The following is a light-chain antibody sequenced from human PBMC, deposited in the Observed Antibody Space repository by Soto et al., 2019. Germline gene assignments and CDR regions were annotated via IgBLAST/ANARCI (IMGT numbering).Light chain of an antibody. V-gene: IGLV1-44*01. CDR1: SSNIGSNT. Sequence: QSVLTQPPSASGTPGQRVTISCSGSSSNIGSNTVNWYQQLPGTAPKLLIYSNNQRPSGVPDRFSGSKSGTSASLAISGLQSEDEADYYCAAWYDSLNGVVFGGGTQLTV. J-gene: IGLJ2*01. CDR2: SNN. CDR3: AAWYDSLNGVV.